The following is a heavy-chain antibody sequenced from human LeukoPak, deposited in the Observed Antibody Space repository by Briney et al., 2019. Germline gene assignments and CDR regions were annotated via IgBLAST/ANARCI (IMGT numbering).Heavy chain of an antibody. CDR2: ISGSGGST. CDR1: GFTFSSYA. D-gene: IGHD2-2*01. V-gene: IGHV3-23*01. J-gene: IGHJ4*02. CDR3: AKRRGYCSSTSCYAFDY. Sequence: GGSLRLSCAASGFTFSSYAMRWVRQAPGKGLEWVSAISGSGGSTYYADSVKARFPISRDNSKNTLYLQMNSLRAEDTAVYYCAKRRGYCSSTSCYAFDYWGQGTLVTVSS.